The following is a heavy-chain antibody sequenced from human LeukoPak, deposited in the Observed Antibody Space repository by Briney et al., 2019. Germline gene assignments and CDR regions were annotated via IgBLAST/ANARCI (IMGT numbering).Heavy chain of an antibody. CDR2: ISGSGGST. Sequence: GGSLRLSCAASGFTFSSYAMSWVRQAPGKGLEWVSFISGSGGSTYYADSVKGRFTISRDNSKNTLYLQMNGLRAEDTAVYYCAKGKSGTYSSFDYWGQGTLVTVSS. CDR3: AKGKSGTYSSFDY. D-gene: IGHD1-26*01. CDR1: GFTFSSYA. J-gene: IGHJ4*02. V-gene: IGHV3-23*01.